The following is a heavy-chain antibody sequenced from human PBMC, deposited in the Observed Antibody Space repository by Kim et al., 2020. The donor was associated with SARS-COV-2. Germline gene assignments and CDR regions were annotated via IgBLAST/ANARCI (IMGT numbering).Heavy chain of an antibody. J-gene: IGHJ4*02. V-gene: IGHV3-30*04. CDR1: GFTFSSYA. CDR2: ISYDGSNK. CDR3: AWGLVAVAGSHFDY. D-gene: IGHD6-19*01. Sequence: GGSLRLSCAASGFTFSSYAMHWVRQAPGKGLEWVALISYDGSNKYYADSVKGRFTISRDNSKNTLYLQMTSLRAEDTAVYYCAWGLVAVAGSHFDYWGQGTLVTVSS.